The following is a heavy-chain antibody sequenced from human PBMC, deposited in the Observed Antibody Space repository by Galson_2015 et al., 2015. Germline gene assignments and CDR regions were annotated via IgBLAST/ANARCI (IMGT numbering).Heavy chain of an antibody. CDR2: IIPIFGTA. Sequence: SVKVSCKASGGTFSSYAISWVRQAPGQGLEWMGGIIPIFGTANYAQKFQGRVTITADESTSTAYMELSSLRSEDTAVYYCARGAALQYVPHDYWGQGTLVTVSS. CDR3: ARGAALQYVPHDY. D-gene: IGHD2-2*01. CDR1: GGTFSSYA. J-gene: IGHJ4*02. V-gene: IGHV1-69*13.